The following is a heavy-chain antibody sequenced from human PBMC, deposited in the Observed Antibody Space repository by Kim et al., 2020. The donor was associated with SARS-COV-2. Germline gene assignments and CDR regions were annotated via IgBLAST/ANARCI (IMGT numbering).Heavy chain of an antibody. J-gene: IGHJ4*02. Sequence: STPSLKSRVTISVDTSKNQFSLKLSSVTAADTAVYYCARPSSISGEVDYWGQGTLVTVSS. D-gene: IGHD2-2*01. V-gene: IGHV4-39*01. CDR3: ARPSSISGEVDY.